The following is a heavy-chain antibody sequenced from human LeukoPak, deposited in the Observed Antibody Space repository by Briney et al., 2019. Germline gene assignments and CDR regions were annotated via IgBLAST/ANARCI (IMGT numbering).Heavy chain of an antibody. D-gene: IGHD4-17*01. CDR1: GFTFSNFG. J-gene: IGHJ4*01. Sequence: PGGSLRLSCAASGFTFSNFGMHWVRQAPGKGLELVAITWYDGSNEYYADSVKGRFTISRDNSKNTLYLQMNSLRAEDTAVYYCASNRYGDYDYWGQGTLVTVSS. CDR3: ASNRYGDYDY. V-gene: IGHV3-33*03. CDR2: TWYDGSNE.